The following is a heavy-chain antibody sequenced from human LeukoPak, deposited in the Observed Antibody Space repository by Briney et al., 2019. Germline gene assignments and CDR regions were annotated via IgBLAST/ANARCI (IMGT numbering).Heavy chain of an antibody. CDR2: ISGTGSST. J-gene: IGHJ5*02. CDR1: GFTFSHYG. V-gene: IGHV3-NL1*01. CDR3: AKASVAIPQYCNS. Sequence: GRSLRLSCAASGFTFSHYGMHWVRQAPGKGLEWVSTISGTGSSTYYADSAKGRFTISRDNSKDTLFLQLNSLTAADTAMYFCAKASVAIPQYCNSWGQGTLVTVSS. D-gene: IGHD2-2*02.